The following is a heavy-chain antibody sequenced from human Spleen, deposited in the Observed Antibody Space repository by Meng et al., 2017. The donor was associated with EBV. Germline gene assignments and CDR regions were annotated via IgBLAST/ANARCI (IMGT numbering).Heavy chain of an antibody. Sequence: QVQLGQSGAEGKNAGAYGKVSCKASGYTFSSYGLSWVRQAPGQGLEWMGWISPYNGNTNYAQKFQGRVTMTTDTSTSIGYMELRSLSSDDTAVYYCARVGVIIPYDYWGQGTLVTVSS. CDR1: GYTFSSYG. V-gene: IGHV1-18*01. CDR3: ARVGVIIPYDY. D-gene: IGHD3-10*01. CDR2: ISPYNGNT. J-gene: IGHJ4*02.